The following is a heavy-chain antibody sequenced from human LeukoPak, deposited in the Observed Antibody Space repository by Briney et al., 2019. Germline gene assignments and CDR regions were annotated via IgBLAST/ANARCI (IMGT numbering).Heavy chain of an antibody. Sequence: ASVKVSCKASGYTFTSYDINWVRQAPGQGLEWMGWMNPNSGNTGYAQKFQGRVTMTRNTSISTAYMELSSLRSEDTAVYYCAREIAAAGTFDYWGQGTLVTVSS. J-gene: IGHJ4*02. CDR3: AREIAAAGTFDY. CDR1: GYTFTSYD. V-gene: IGHV1-8*01. CDR2: MNPNSGNT. D-gene: IGHD6-13*01.